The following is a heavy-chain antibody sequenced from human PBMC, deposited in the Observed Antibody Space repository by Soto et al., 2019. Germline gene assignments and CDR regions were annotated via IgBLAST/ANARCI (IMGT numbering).Heavy chain of an antibody. Sequence: QVQLVQSGAEEKKPGASVKVSCKASGYTFTSYARHWVRQAPGQRLKWMGWINAGNGNTKYSQKFQGRVTITRDTSASTAYMELSSLRSEDTAVYYCARGSGYYYWDDYWGQGTLVTVSS. CDR2: INAGNGNT. D-gene: IGHD3-22*01. CDR3: ARGSGYYYWDDY. J-gene: IGHJ4*02. CDR1: GYTFTSYA. V-gene: IGHV1-3*05.